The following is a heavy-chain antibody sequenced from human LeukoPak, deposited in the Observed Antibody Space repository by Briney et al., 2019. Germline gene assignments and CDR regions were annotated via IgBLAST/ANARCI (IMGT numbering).Heavy chain of an antibody. CDR3: ARLYYDILTGYYDYFDY. D-gene: IGHD3-9*01. Sequence: GGSLRLSRAASGFTFSSYWMSWVRQAPGKGLEWVANIKQDGSENYYVDSVKGRFTISRDNAKNSLYLQMNSLRAEDTAVYYCARLYYDILTGYYDYFDYWGQGTLVTVSS. CDR1: GFTFSSYW. V-gene: IGHV3-7*03. CDR2: IKQDGSEN. J-gene: IGHJ4*02.